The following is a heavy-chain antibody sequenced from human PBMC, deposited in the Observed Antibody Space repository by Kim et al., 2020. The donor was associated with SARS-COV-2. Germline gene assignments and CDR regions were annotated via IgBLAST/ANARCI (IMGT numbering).Heavy chain of an antibody. CDR1: GFTFGDYA. J-gene: IGHJ6*02. D-gene: IGHD5-18*01. Sequence: GGSLRLSCTASGFTFGDYAMSWVRQAPGKGLEWVGFIRSKAYGGTTEYAASVKGRFTISRDDSKSIAYLQMNSLKTEDTAVYYCTRDLIAPKATRIHLWSTVREYYYSMDVWGQRTTVTVSS. CDR2: IRSKAYGGTT. V-gene: IGHV3-49*04. CDR3: TRDLIAPKATRIHLWSTVREYYYSMDV.